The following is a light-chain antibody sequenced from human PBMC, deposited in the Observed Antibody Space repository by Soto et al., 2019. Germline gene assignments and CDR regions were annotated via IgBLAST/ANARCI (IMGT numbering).Light chain of an antibody. V-gene: IGKV3D-15*01. J-gene: IGKJ1*01. CDR3: QQYNNWPRT. CDR2: DVS. Sequence: VLAQSPATLSLCPRKRATLSSRASQNISNYLIWYQQKPGQAPRLLIYDVSNRAAGIPARFSGSGSGTEFTLTISSLQSEDFAIYYCQQYNNWPRTFGQGTKVDIK. CDR1: QNISNY.